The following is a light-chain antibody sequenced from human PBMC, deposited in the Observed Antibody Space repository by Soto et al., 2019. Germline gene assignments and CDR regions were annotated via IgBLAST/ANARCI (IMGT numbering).Light chain of an antibody. CDR1: SSDLGNYNL. J-gene: IGLJ2*01. CDR2: EGS. Sequence: QSALTQSASVSGSPGQSISISCTGTSSDLGNYNLVSWYQQHPGKAPKLMIYEGSKRPSGVSHRFSGSKSGNTASLTISGLQAEDEGDYYCCSYAGSRVVFGGGTKLTVL. V-gene: IGLV2-23*01. CDR3: CSYAGSRVV.